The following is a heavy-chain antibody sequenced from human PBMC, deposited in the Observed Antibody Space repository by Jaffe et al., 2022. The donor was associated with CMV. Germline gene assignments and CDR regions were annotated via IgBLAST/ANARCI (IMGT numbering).Heavy chain of an antibody. CDR3: ARSMVRGVIMIPDY. CDR1: GFSLSTSGMC. CDR2: IDWDDDK. V-gene: IGHV2-70*15. Sequence: QVTLRESGPALVKPTQTLTLTCTFSGFSLSTSGMCVSWIRQPPGKALEWLARIDWDDDKYYSTSLKTRLTISKDTSKNQVVLTMTNMDPVDTATYYCARSMVRGVIMIPDYWGQGTLVTVSS. J-gene: IGHJ4*02. D-gene: IGHD3-10*01.